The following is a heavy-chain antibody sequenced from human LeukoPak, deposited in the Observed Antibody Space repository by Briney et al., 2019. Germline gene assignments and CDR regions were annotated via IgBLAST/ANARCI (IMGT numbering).Heavy chain of an antibody. CDR3: ARGLVVTATSTDY. CDR1: GYTFTSYD. D-gene: IGHD2-21*02. CDR2: VNPNSGNT. V-gene: IGHV1-8*01. J-gene: IGHJ4*02. Sequence: ASVKVSCKASGYTFTSYDINWVRQATGQGLEWMGWVNPNSGNTGYAQKFQGRVTMTRNTSISTAYMELSSLRSEDTAVYYCARGLVVTATSTDYWGQGTLVTVSS.